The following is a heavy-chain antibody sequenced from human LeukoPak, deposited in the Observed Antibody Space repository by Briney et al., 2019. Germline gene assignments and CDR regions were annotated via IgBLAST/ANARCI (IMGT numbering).Heavy chain of an antibody. Sequence: SETLSLTCTVSGGSISSYYWSWIRQPAGKGLDWIGRIYTSGSTNYNPSLKSRVTMSVDTSKNQFSLKLSSVTAADTAVYYCARGVGATLLSDYWGQGTLVTVSS. CDR2: IYTSGST. CDR3: ARGVGATLLSDY. CDR1: GGSISSYY. J-gene: IGHJ4*02. V-gene: IGHV4-4*07. D-gene: IGHD1-26*01.